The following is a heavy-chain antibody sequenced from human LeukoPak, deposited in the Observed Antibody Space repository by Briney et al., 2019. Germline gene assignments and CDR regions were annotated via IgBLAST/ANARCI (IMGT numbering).Heavy chain of an antibody. Sequence: SETLSLTCTVSGGSISSYYWSWIRQPPGKGLEWIWDIYYSGSTNYNPSLKGRVTISVDTSKNQFSLRLSSVTAADTAVYYSARLASGSYGPLTPFDYWGQGTLVTVSS. V-gene: IGHV4-59*08. CDR1: GGSISSYY. J-gene: IGHJ4*02. D-gene: IGHD1-26*01. CDR2: IYYSGST. CDR3: ARLASGSYGPLTPFDY.